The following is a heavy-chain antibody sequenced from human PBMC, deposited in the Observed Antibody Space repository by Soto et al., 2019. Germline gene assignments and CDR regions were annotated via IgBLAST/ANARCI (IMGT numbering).Heavy chain of an antibody. CDR2: VYYSGST. CDR1: GGSISSGGYY. CDR3: ARHMFGDCFSLDV. Sequence: QVQLQESGPGLVKPSQTLSLTCTVSGGSISSGGYYCSWIRQHPGQGLEWIGYVYYSGSTYYNPSLKIRVTISVDTSKNQFSQKLSSVTAADAAVYYCARHMFGDCFSLDVWGQGTLVTVSS. D-gene: IGHD3-10*02. J-gene: IGHJ4*02. V-gene: IGHV4-31*03.